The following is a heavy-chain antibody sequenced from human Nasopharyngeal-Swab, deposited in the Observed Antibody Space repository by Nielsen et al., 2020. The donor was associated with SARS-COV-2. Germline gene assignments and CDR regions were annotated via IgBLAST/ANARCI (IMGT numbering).Heavy chain of an antibody. CDR2: ISCDDGTR. V-gene: IGHV1-46*02. CDR1: GYSFNTYY. CDR3: ERDPNPHNAFDI. J-gene: IGHJ3*02. D-gene: IGHD1-14*01. Sequence: ASVTLSCKAPGYSFNTYYMHWVRQAPGQALEWMGLISCDDGTRNYAQKFRGRVTMTRDTSTNTVSLDLSSLQSEDTAVYYCERDPNPHNAFDIWGQGTMVTVSS.